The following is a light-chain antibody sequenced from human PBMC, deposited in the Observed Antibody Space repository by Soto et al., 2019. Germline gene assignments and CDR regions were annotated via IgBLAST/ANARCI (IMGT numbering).Light chain of an antibody. CDR2: EVT. Sequence: QSALTQPASVSGSPGQSITLSCTGTTSDVGGYHFVSWYQQHPGKAPKLMIYEVTNRPSGVSDRFSGSKSGNTASLTISGLQAEDEADYYCYSYTTTSTYVFESGTKVTVL. V-gene: IGLV2-14*01. CDR3: YSYTTTSTYV. J-gene: IGLJ1*01. CDR1: TSDVGGYHF.